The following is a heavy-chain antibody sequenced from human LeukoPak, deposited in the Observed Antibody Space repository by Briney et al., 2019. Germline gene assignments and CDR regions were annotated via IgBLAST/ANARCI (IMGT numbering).Heavy chain of an antibody. CDR3: ARKTSVVAAQTWFDP. J-gene: IGHJ5*02. Sequence: SETLSLTCTVSGGSISSYYWSWIRQPPGKGLEWIGYIYYSGSTNYNPSLKSRVTISVDTSKNQFYLKLSSVTAADTAVYSCARKTSVVAAQTWFDPWGQGTLVTVSS. D-gene: IGHD2-15*01. V-gene: IGHV4-59*01. CDR1: GGSISSYY. CDR2: IYYSGST.